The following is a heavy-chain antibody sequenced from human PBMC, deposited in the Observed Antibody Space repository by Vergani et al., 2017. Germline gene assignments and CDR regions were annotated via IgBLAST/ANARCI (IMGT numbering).Heavy chain of an antibody. CDR1: GYSISRGFY. J-gene: IGHJ5*01. CDR2: MLHTGEA. CDR3: GVIMVRSPRPDNWFDS. V-gene: IGHV4-38-2*02. D-gene: IGHD3-10*01. Sequence: QIQLQESGPGLVKPSETLSLTCSVSGYSISRGFYWAWFRQTPEEGLEWIGGMLHTGEASNSPSLQSRVAFSMDTSKNHFSLQLTSVTAADTAVYFCGVIMVRSPRPDNWFDSWGRGTLVTVSS.